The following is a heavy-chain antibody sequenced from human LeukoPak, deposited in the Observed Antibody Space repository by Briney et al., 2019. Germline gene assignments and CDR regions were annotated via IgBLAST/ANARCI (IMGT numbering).Heavy chain of an antibody. CDR1: GFIFSNYG. D-gene: IGHD5-24*01. J-gene: IGHJ4*02. CDR2: IRHDGSNK. V-gene: IGHV3-30*02. Sequence: GGSLRLSCTTFGFIFSNYGMHWVRQAPGKGLEWVAFIRHDGSNKYYADSVKGRCTISRDNSKKTVYLQMNSLRTEDTAVYYCAKDRWLQGYFDYWGQGTLVTVSS. CDR3: AKDRWLQGYFDY.